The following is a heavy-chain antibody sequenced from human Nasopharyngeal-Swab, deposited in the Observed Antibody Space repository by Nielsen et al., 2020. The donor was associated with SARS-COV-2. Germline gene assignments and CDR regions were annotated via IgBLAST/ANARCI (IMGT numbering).Heavy chain of an antibody. CDR2: ISSDGSNK. CDR3: VKHQGSSSDQ. CDR1: GFTFSSYG. Sequence: GGSLRLSCAASGFTFSSYGMHWVRQAPGKGLEWVAVISSDGSNKYYPDSVRGRFTISRDNSKNTLYLQMNSLRVEDTAVYYCVKHQGSSSDQWGQGTLVTVSS. V-gene: IGHV3-30*18. J-gene: IGHJ4*02.